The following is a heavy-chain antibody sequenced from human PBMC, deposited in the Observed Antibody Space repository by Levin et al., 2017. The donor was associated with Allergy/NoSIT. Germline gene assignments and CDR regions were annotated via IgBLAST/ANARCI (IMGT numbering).Heavy chain of an antibody. V-gene: IGHV3-13*01. Sequence: ETLSLTCAASGFTFSSYDMHWVRQATGKGLEWVSAIGTAGDTYYPGSVKGRFTISRENAKNSLYLQMNSLRAGDTAVYYCARATMVRGVIVTGFDPWGQGTLVTVSS. CDR2: IGTAGDT. J-gene: IGHJ5*02. CDR3: ARATMVRGVIVTGFDP. CDR1: GFTFSSYD. D-gene: IGHD3-10*01.